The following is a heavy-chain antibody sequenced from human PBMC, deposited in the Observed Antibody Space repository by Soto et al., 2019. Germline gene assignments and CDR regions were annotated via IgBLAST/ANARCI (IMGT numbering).Heavy chain of an antibody. CDR3: AKKHYSGFDY. Sequence: SETLSLTCAVYSESFSRYSWTWIRQPPGKGLEWIGEINYYGNTVYNPSPKSRVTMSIDTSKMQFSLKLTSLTAADTAVYYCAKKHYSGFDYWGQGSLVTVSS. D-gene: IGHD3-3*02. J-gene: IGHJ4*02. V-gene: IGHV4-34*01. CDR1: SESFSRYS. CDR2: INYYGNT.